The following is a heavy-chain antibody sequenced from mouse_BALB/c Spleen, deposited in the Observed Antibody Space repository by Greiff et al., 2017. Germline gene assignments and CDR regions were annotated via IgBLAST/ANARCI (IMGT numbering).Heavy chain of an antibody. CDR3: ARDPSTMITTGSWFAY. CDR2: ISSGGSYT. Sequence: EVKLVESGGGLVKPGGSLKLSCAASGFTFSSYAMSWVRQSPEKRLEWVAEISSGGSYTYYPDTVTGRFTISRDNAKNTLYLEMSSLRSEDTAMYYCARDPSTMITTGSWFAYWGQGTLVTVSA. CDR1: GFTFSSYA. J-gene: IGHJ3*01. V-gene: IGHV5-9-4*01. D-gene: IGHD2-4*01.